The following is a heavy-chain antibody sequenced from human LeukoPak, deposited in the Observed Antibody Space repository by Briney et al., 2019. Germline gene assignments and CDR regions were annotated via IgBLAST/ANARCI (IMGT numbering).Heavy chain of an antibody. J-gene: IGHJ1*01. V-gene: IGHV3-48*03. Sequence: PGGSLRLSCSASGFTFTSYEMIWVRQAPGKGLEWISYISSSGDTTYYADSVKGRFTIFRDNSKNSVYLQMSSLRAEDTATYYCPRPEHWGRGTLVTVSS. CDR1: GFTFTSYE. CDR2: ISSSGDTT. CDR3: PRPEH.